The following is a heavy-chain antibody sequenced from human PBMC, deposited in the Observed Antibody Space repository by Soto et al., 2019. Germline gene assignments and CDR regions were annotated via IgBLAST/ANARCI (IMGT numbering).Heavy chain of an antibody. CDR3: ARGIWSGTSRPYYFDY. Sequence: ASVKVSCKASGFTFTNYATQWVRQAPGQRLEWMGWINAGNGDRRYSQKFQGRVTITRDTSASTVYMELSSLTSEDTAVYYCARGIWSGTSRPYYFDYWGQGTLVTVS. V-gene: IGHV1-3*01. J-gene: IGHJ4*02. CDR1: GFTFTNYA. D-gene: IGHD3-3*01. CDR2: INAGNGDR.